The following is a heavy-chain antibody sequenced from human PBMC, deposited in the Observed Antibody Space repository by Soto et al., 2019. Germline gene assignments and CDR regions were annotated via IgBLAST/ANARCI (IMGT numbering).Heavy chain of an antibody. Sequence: ASVTVSCRASGSTFPGYYMHWVRQAPGQGLEWMGWINPNSGGTKSAQKFQGRVTMTRDTSISTAYMELSRLRSDDTAVYYCSRSKGDYYESSGYHYYFDYWGQGTLVTVS. CDR1: GSTFPGYY. CDR2: INPNSGGT. J-gene: IGHJ4*02. V-gene: IGHV1-2*02. CDR3: SRSKGDYYESSGYHYYFDY. D-gene: IGHD3-22*01.